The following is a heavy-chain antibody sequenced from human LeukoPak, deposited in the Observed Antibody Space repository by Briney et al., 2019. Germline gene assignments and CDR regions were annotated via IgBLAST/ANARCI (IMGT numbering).Heavy chain of an antibody. CDR1: GGSISSGDYY. J-gene: IGHJ4*02. CDR2: IYYSGST. Sequence: SETLSLTCTVSGGSISSGDYYWSWIRQPPGKGLEWIGYIYYSGSTYYNPSPKSRVTISVDTSKNQFSLKLSSVTAADTAVYYCARDGYYYDSSGYWENYWGQGTLVTVSS. D-gene: IGHD3-22*01. CDR3: ARDGYYYDSSGYWENY. V-gene: IGHV4-30-4*01.